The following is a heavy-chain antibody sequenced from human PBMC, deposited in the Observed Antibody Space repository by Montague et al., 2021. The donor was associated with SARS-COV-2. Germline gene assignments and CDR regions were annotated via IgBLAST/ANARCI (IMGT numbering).Heavy chain of an antibody. D-gene: IGHD3-10*01. J-gene: IGHJ4*02. V-gene: IGHV4-34*01. CDR3: ARGARQGYGFRLGSFDY. Sequence: SETLSLTCAVYGGSFSGYSWNWIRQPPGKGLEWLGEINHGGSTNYNPSLKSRVTMSVDTSKNQFSLKLSSVTAADTAVYYCARGARQGYGFRLGSFDYWGQGTLVTVSS. CDR2: INHGGST. CDR1: GGSFSGYS.